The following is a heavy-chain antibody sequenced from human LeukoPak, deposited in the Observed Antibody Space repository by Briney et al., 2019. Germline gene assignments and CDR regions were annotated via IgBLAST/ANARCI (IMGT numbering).Heavy chain of an antibody. D-gene: IGHD6-19*01. V-gene: IGHV3-33*01. CDR1: GFTFSSYG. J-gene: IGHJ1*01. CDR2: IWYDGSNK. Sequence: PGGSLRLSCAASGFTFSSYGMHWVRQAPGKGLEWVAVIWYDGSNKYYADSVKGRFTISRDNSKNTLYLQMNSLRAEDTAVYYCAGDPPYSSGWEYFQHWGQGTLVTVSS. CDR3: AGDPPYSSGWEYFQH.